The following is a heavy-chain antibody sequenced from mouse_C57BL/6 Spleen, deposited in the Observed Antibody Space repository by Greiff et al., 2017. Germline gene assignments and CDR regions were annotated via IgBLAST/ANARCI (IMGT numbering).Heavy chain of an antibody. Sequence: QVQLKESGAELVKPGASVKISCKASGYAFSSYWMNWVKQRPGKGLEWIGQIYPGDGDTNYNGKFKGKATLTADKSSSTAYMQLSSLTSEDSAVYFCARRGDGPYAMDYWGQGTSVTVSS. J-gene: IGHJ4*01. CDR2: IYPGDGDT. CDR1: GYAFSSYW. D-gene: IGHD2-3*01. CDR3: ARRGDGPYAMDY. V-gene: IGHV1-80*01.